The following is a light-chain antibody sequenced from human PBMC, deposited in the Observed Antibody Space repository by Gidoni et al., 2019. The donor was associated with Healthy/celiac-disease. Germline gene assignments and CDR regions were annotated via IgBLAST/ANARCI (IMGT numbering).Light chain of an antibody. Sequence: IRLTLSPSSFSASTGDRVTSTCRASQGISSYLAWYQQKPGKAPKLLIYAASTLQSGVPSRCSGSGSGTDFTLTSSCLQSEDFATYYCQQYYSYPLTFXHXTKVDIK. V-gene: IGKV1-8*01. CDR2: AAS. CDR3: QQYYSYPLT. J-gene: IGKJ3*01. CDR1: QGISSY.